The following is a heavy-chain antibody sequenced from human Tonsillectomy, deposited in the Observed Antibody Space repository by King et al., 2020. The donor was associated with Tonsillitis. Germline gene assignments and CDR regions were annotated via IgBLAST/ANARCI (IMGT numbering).Heavy chain of an antibody. Sequence: MQLQESGPGLVKPSETLSLTCTVSGGSISGYYWGWIRQPPGKGLEWVGYISDSGTPHYNASLTSRVTISVDTSKNQFSLKLSPLTAADTAVYYCARRADFWSGESYYYYMDVWGKGTTVTVSS. CDR2: ISDSGTP. D-gene: IGHD3-3*01. J-gene: IGHJ6*03. V-gene: IGHV4-59*08. CDR1: GGSISGYY. CDR3: ARRADFWSGESYYYYMDV.